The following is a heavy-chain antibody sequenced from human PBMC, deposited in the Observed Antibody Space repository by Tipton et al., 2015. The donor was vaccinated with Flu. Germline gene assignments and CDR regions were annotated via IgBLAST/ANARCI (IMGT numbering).Heavy chain of an antibody. CDR2: IDFSGST. V-gene: IGHV4-31*03. CDR3: AREGPYFYGMDV. J-gene: IGHJ6*02. CDR1: GDSVSNSDYY. Sequence: TLSLTCTVSGDSVSNSDYYWNWLRQEPGKGLEWIGHIDFSGSTHYNPSLKSRLTISIDTSKNQFSLRLNGVTGADTAVYYCAREGPYFYGMDVWGQGTTVTVSS.